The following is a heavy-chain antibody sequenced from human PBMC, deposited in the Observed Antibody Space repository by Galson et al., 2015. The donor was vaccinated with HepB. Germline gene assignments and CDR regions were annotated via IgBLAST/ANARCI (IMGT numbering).Heavy chain of an antibody. J-gene: IGHJ4*02. CDR3: ARDTPPAAVPYYGSGSYYPYYFDY. D-gene: IGHD3-10*01. Sequence: SLRLSCAASGFTFSDYYMSWIRQAPGKGLEWVSYISSSSSYTNYADSVKGRFTISRDNAKNSLYLQMNSLRAEDTAVYYCARDTPPAAVPYYGSGSYYPYYFDYWGQGTLVTVSS. V-gene: IGHV3-11*06. CDR1: GFTFSDYY. CDR2: ISSSSSYT.